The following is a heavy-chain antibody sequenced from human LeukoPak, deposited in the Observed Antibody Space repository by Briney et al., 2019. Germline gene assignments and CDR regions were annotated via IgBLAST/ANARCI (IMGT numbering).Heavy chain of an antibody. CDR3: AKDRTVGASYWYFDL. V-gene: IGHV3-23*01. D-gene: IGHD1-26*01. J-gene: IGHJ2*01. CDR1: GFTFSSYV. Sequence: GGSLRLSCAASGFTFSSYVMNWVRQAPGKGLEWVSTIGGGGYSTYYADSVKGRFTISRDSSKNTLFLHMNTLRAEDTAIYYCAKDRTVGASYWYFDLWGRGTLVTVSS. CDR2: IGGGGYST.